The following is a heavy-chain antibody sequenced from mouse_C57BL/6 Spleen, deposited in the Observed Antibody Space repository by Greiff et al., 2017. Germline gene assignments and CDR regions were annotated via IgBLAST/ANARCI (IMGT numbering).Heavy chain of an antibody. CDR3: APDGYFWYFDV. V-gene: IGHV1-15*01. CDR1: GYTFTDYE. J-gene: IGHJ1*03. CDR2: IDPETGGT. Sequence: VQLQQSGAELVRPGASVTLSCKASGYTFTDYEMHWVKQTPVHGLEWIGAIDPETGGTAYNQKFKGKATLTVDKSSSTAYMQLSSLTSEDSAVYYCAPDGYFWYFDVWGTGTTVTVSS. D-gene: IGHD2-3*01.